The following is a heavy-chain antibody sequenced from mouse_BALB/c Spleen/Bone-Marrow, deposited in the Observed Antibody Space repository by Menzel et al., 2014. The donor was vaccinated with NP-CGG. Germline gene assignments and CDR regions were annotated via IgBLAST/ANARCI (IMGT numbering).Heavy chain of an antibody. V-gene: IGHV1S137*01. CDR1: GYTFTDYA. Sequence: VQLQQSGAELVRPGVSVKISCKGSGYTFTDYALHWVKQSHAKSLEWIGIISTYYGDASYNQKFKGKATVTVDKSSSTAYMELARLTSEDSAIYYCARSDGFDYWGQGTTLTVSS. CDR2: ISTYYGDA. CDR3: ARSDGFDY. J-gene: IGHJ2*01. D-gene: IGHD2-3*01.